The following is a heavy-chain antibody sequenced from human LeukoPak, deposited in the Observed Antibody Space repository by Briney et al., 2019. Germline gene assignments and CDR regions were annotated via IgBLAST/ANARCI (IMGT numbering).Heavy chain of an antibody. CDR2: ISSSGSTI. CDR3: AKAPAAKGPNWFDP. D-gene: IGHD2-2*01. V-gene: IGHV3-11*01. J-gene: IGHJ5*02. CDR1: GFTFSDYY. Sequence: GGSLRLSCAASGFTFSDYYMSWIRQAPGKGLEWVSYISSSGSTIYYADSVKGRFTISRDNAKSSLYLQMNSLRAEDTAVYYCAKAPAAKGPNWFDPWGQGTLVTVSS.